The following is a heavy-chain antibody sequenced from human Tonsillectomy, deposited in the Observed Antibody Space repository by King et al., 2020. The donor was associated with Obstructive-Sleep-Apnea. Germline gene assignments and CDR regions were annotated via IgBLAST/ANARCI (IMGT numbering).Heavy chain of an antibody. V-gene: IGHV4-39*07. J-gene: IGHJ4*02. CDR2: IYYSGST. CDR3: ARDPGLSLDTTMGLDY. CDR1: GGSISSSSFY. D-gene: IGHD5-18*01. Sequence: QMQLQESGPGLVKPSETLSLTCTVSGGSISSSSFYWGWIRQPPGKGLEWIGSIYYSGSTYYSPSLKSRVTISVDTSKNQFSLKLSSVTAADTAVYYCARDPGLSLDTTMGLDYWGQGTLVTVSS.